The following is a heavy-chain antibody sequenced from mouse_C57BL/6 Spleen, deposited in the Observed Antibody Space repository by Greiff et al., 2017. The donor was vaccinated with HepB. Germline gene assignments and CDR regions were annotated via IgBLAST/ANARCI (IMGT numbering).Heavy chain of an antibody. J-gene: IGHJ3*01. D-gene: IGHD4-1*01. CDR2: IHPNSGST. CDR1: GYTFTSYW. CDR3: EREERLGGGFAY. Sequence: QVQLQQSGAELVKPGASVKLSCKASGYTFTSYWMHWVKQRPGQGLEWIGMIHPNSGSTNYNEKFKSKAILTVDKSSSTAYMRLSSRTSEDSAVYYCEREERLGGGFAYWGQGTLVTVSA. V-gene: IGHV1-64*01.